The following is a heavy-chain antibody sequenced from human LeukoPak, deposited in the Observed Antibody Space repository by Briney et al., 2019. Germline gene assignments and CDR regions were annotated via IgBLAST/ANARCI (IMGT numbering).Heavy chain of an antibody. D-gene: IGHD1-1*01. Sequence: AGGSLRLSCAASGFTFNSHAMSWVRQAPGKGLEWVSTLSGSAFTYYADSVKGRFTISRDTSKNTLFLDMNTLRVEDTAVYHCAKGSQESPRTILDAFDIWGQGTMVSVSS. J-gene: IGHJ3*02. V-gene: IGHV3-23*01. CDR3: AKGSQESPRTILDAFDI. CDR1: GFTFNSHA. CDR2: LSGSAFT.